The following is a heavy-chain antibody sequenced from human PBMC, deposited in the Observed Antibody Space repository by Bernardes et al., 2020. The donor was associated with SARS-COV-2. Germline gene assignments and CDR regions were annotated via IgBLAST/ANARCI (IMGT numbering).Heavy chain of an antibody. Sequence: GGSLRLSCAASGFSFSFYGMHWVRQAPGKGLEWVAVIWYDGNNDYYADSVKGRFTISRDNSKNTLFLQMNSLRADDTAVYYCARGNYKYTSGTYYDFDYWGQGTLVTVSS. V-gene: IGHV3-33*01. CDR3: ARGNYKYTSGTYYDFDY. CDR2: IWYDGNND. J-gene: IGHJ4*02. CDR1: GFSFSFYG. D-gene: IGHD3-10*01.